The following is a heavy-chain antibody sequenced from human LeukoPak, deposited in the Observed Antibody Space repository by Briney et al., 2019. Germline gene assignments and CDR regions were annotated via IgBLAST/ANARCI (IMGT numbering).Heavy chain of an antibody. Sequence: PGGSLRLSCAASGFLLSNHWMTWVRQAPGKGLVWVSNISPDATNSKYADFVEGRFTISRDNAKNTLYLQLNSLRVEDAAVYYCATGYRSAYSWDSWGQGTLVTVSS. CDR1: GFLLSNHW. V-gene: IGHV3-74*03. CDR2: ISPDATNS. D-gene: IGHD5-12*01. CDR3: ATGYRSAYSWDS. J-gene: IGHJ4*02.